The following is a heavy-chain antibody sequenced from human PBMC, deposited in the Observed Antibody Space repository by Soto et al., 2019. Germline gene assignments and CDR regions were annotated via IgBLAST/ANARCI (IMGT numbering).Heavy chain of an antibody. J-gene: IGHJ4*02. Sequence: ASVKVSCKASGYTFTSYGISWVRQAPGQGLEWMGWISAYNGNTNYAQKLQGRVTMTTDTSTSTAYMELRSLGSDDTAVYYCARDKHDSSGWYMEFFDYWGQGTLVTVSS. CDR2: ISAYNGNT. CDR1: GYTFTSYG. CDR3: ARDKHDSSGWYMEFFDY. V-gene: IGHV1-18*01. D-gene: IGHD6-19*01.